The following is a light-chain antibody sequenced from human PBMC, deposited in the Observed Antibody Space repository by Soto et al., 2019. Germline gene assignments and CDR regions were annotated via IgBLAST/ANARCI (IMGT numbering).Light chain of an antibody. CDR2: AAS. Sequence: DIQMTQSPSTLSGSVGDRVTITCRASQDIRSALGWYQQKPGKVPKLLIYAASTLQSGVPSRFSGSRSGTDFTLTISSLQPDDFATYYCQQYNSYSQTFGQGTKVDIK. J-gene: IGKJ1*01. CDR1: QDIRSA. V-gene: IGKV1-5*01. CDR3: QQYNSYSQT.